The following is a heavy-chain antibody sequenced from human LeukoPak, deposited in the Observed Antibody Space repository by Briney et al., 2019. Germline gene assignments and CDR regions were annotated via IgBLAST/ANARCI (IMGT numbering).Heavy chain of an antibody. Sequence: ASVKVSFKSSVYTFTACNLHWVRQSPGQGLEWMGWINPNSGGTNYAQTFQGRVTMTRDTSISTAYMDLSTLRSDDTAVYYCARVADFRQSFDFCGERTLVTVS. CDR2: INPNSGGT. CDR3: ARVADFRQSFDF. CDR1: VYTFTACN. J-gene: IGHJ4*02. V-gene: IGHV1-2*02. D-gene: IGHD3/OR15-3a*01.